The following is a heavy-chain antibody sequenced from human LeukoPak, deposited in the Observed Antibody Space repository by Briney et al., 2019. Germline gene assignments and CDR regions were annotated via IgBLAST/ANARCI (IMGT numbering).Heavy chain of an antibody. CDR1: GFTFSSYT. V-gene: IGHV3-64D*09. D-gene: IGHD3-3*01. J-gene: IGHJ4*02. CDR2: ITSNGGST. CDR3: VRGAAGYDSWSGYYDY. Sequence: GGSLRLSCSASGFTFSSYTMHWVRQAPGKGLEFVSSITSNGGSTYYADSVRGRSTISRDNSKNTLYLQMSGLRAEDTAVYYCVRGAAGYDSWSGYYDYWGQGTLVTVSS.